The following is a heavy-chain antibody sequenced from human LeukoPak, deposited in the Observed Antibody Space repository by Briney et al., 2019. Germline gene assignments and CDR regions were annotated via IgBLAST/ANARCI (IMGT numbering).Heavy chain of an antibody. CDR1: GGSFSGYY. J-gene: IGHJ5*02. Sequence: SETLSLTCAVYGGSFSGYYWSWIRQPPGKGLEWIGEINHSGSTNYNPSLKSRVTISVDTSKNQFSLKLSSVTAADTAVYYCARGRQYYDFWSGYYGYDPWGQGTLVTVSS. V-gene: IGHV4-34*01. CDR2: INHSGST. CDR3: ARGRQYYDFWSGYYGYDP. D-gene: IGHD3-3*01.